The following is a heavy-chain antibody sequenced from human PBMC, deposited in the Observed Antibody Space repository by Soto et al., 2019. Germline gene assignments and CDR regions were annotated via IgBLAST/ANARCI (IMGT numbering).Heavy chain of an antibody. D-gene: IGHD5-18*01. CDR1: GGTFSSYT. J-gene: IGHJ6*02. CDR2: IIPILGIA. CDR3: ARETAMADYYYYGMDV. Sequence: QVQLAQSGAEVKKPGSSVKVSCKASGGTFSSYTISWVRQAPGQGLEWMGRIIPILGIANYAQKFQGRVTITADKSTSTAYMELSSMRSEDTAVYYCARETAMADYYYYGMDVWGQGTTVTVSS. V-gene: IGHV1-69*02.